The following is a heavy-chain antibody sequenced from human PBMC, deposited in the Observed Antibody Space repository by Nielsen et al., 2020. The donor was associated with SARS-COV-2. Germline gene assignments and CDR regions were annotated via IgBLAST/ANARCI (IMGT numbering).Heavy chain of an antibody. Sequence: SVKVSCKASGGTFISYAISWVRQAPGQGLEWMGGIIPIFGTANYAQKFQGRVTITADKSTSTAYMELSSLRSEDTAVYYCARDLGYCSGGSCYDYYYGMDVWGQGTTVTVSS. CDR2: IIPIFGTA. D-gene: IGHD2-15*01. V-gene: IGHV1-69*06. J-gene: IGHJ6*02. CDR3: ARDLGYCSGGSCYDYYYGMDV. CDR1: GGTFISYA.